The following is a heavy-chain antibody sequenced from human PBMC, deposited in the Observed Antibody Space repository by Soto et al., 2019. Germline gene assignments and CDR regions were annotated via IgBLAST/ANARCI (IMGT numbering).Heavy chain of an antibody. V-gene: IGHV1-69*13. CDR1: GGTFSSYA. Sequence: ASVKVSCKASGGTFSSYAISWVRQAPGQGLEWMGGIIPIFGTANYAQKFQGRVTITADESTSTAYMELSSLRSEDTAVYYCARPHYYDSSGYPDLYAFDIWGQGTMVTVSS. J-gene: IGHJ3*02. D-gene: IGHD3-22*01. CDR2: IIPIFGTA. CDR3: ARPHYYDSSGYPDLYAFDI.